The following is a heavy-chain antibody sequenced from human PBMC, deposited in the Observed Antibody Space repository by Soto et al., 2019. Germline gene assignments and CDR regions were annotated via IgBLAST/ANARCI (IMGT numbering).Heavy chain of an antibody. CDR1: GGSISSYY. J-gene: IGHJ6*02. CDR3: AGMSFTRFGELFGNIYFYGPDG. CDR2: IYNSGSA. V-gene: IGHV4-59*03. Sequence: QVQLQESGPGLVKPSETLSLTCNVSGGSISSYYWTWIRQPPGKGLEWIGHIYNSGSANYNPSLQRRVTLSLDTSKNQFSLNLTSVTAADTAVYYCAGMSFTRFGELFGNIYFYGPDGWGQCTTVTVSS. D-gene: IGHD3-3*01.